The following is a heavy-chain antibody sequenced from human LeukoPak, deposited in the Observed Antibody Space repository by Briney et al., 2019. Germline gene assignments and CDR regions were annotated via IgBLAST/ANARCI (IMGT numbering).Heavy chain of an antibody. CDR2: IGTYDGHT. D-gene: IGHD3-10*01. J-gene: IGHJ5*02. V-gene: IGHV1-18*01. CDR1: GYSFTDYI. Sequence: ASVTVSCKTSGYSFTDYIIAWVRQAPGQGLEWLGWIGTYDGHTNYAQKVQGRVTITTDTSATTPYLELRRLTSDDTALYYCARDSGENWFDPWGQGTLVTVSS. CDR3: ARDSGENWFDP.